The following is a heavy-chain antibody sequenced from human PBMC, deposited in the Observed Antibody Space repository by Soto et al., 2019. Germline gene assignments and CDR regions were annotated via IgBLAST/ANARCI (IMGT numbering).Heavy chain of an antibody. V-gene: IGHV1-69*06. CDR1: GGTFSSYA. J-gene: IGHJ6*02. CDR2: IIPIFGTA. CDR3: ARVGWFGELLSHYYYGMDV. D-gene: IGHD3-10*01. Sequence: SVKVSCKASGGTFSSYAISWVRQAPGQGLEWMGGIIPIFGTANYAQKFQGRVTITADKSTSTAYMELSSLRSEDTAVYYCARVGWFGELLSHYYYGMDVWGQGTTVTVS.